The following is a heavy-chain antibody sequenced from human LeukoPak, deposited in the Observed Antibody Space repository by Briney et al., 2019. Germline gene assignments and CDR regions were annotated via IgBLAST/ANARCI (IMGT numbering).Heavy chain of an antibody. CDR2: ISANGDTT. CDR1: GFTFSSYA. J-gene: IGHJ4*02. Sequence: GTSLRLSCAASGFTFSSYAMSWVRQAPGKGLEGVSGISANGDTTKYADSVKGRFTISRDNSKNTVFLQMNSLRADDTAVYYCAKEGRIAAGTGDYFDCWGQGTLVTVSS. V-gene: IGHV3-23*01. D-gene: IGHD6-13*01. CDR3: AKEGRIAAGTGDYFDC.